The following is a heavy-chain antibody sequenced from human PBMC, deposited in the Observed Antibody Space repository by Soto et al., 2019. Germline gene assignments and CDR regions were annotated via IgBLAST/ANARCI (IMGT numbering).Heavy chain of an antibody. V-gene: IGHV4-30-2*01. J-gene: IGHJ5*02. CDR2: IFRSGSS. CDR1: GDSISSGDNS. D-gene: IGHD2-2*01. CDR3: ARGLGYCSTTTCSEDWFDP. Sequence: SETLSLTCTVSGDSISSGDNSWSWIRQPPGQGLEWVGYIFRSGSSFSNPSLRSRVTLSVDTSKNQFSLSLSTVTAADTALYYCARGLGYCSTTTCSEDWFDPWGPGTLLTVSS.